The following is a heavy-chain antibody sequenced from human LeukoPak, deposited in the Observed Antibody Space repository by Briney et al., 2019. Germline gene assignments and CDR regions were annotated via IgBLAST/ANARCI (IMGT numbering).Heavy chain of an antibody. J-gene: IGHJ6*02. V-gene: IGHV1-69*13. Sequence: ASVKVPCKASGGTFSSYAISWVRQAPGQGLEWMGGIIPIFGTANYAQKFQGRVTITADESTSTAYMELSSLRSEDTAVYYCAVGYCSGGSCYGNPEPHVELYGMDVWGQGTTVTVSS. CDR3: AVGYCSGGSCYGNPEPHVELYGMDV. D-gene: IGHD2-15*01. CDR1: GGTFSSYA. CDR2: IIPIFGTA.